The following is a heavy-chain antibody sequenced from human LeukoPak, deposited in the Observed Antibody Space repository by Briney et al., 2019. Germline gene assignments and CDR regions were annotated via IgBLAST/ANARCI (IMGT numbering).Heavy chain of an antibody. D-gene: IGHD2-2*01. Sequence: PGRSLRLSCAASGFTFSSYAMHWVRQAPGKGLEWVAVISYDGSNKYYADSVKGRFTISRDNSKNTLYLQMNSLRAGDTAVYYCARDLYCSSTSCYFGGYYYYGMDVWGQGTTVTVSS. CDR2: ISYDGSNK. J-gene: IGHJ6*02. V-gene: IGHV3-30-3*01. CDR1: GFTFSSYA. CDR3: ARDLYCSSTSCYFGGYYYYGMDV.